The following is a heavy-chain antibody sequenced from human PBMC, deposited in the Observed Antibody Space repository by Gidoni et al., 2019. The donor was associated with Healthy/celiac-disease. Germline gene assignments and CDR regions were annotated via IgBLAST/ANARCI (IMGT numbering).Heavy chain of an antibody. CDR1: GFTFSSYA. V-gene: IGHV3-30-3*01. J-gene: IGHJ4*02. CDR2: ISYDGSNK. Sequence: QVQLVESGGGVVQPGRSLSLSCAASGFTFSSYAMHWVRQAPGKGLEWVAVISYDGSNKYYADSVKGRFTISRDNSKNTLYLQMNSLRAEDTAVYYCARGGLRFDYWGQGTLVTVSS. CDR3: ARGGLRFDY.